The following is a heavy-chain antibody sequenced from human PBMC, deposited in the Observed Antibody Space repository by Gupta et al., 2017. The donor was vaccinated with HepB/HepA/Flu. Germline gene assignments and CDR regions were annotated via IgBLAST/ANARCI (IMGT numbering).Heavy chain of an antibody. J-gene: IGHJ4*02. CDR2: ISSTGNFI. V-gene: IGHV3-21*01. CDR3: AKVGSGWSFEY. D-gene: IGHD6-19*01. Sequence: EVQLVESGGGLVKPGGSLRLSCAASGFNLSTYSMNWVRQPPGKGLEWVSYISSTGNFIYYADSVKGRFTISRDTAKNSLFLQMNSLRVDDTAVYYCAKVGSGWSFEYWGQGTLVTVSS. CDR1: GFNLSTYS.